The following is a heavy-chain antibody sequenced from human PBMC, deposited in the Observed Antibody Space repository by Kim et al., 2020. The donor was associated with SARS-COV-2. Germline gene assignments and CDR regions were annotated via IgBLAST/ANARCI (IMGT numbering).Heavy chain of an antibody. D-gene: IGHD3-3*01. J-gene: IGHJ6*02. CDR3: AKDIVWTRDFWSGYDYYYGMDV. V-gene: IGHV3-43*02. CDR2: ISGDGGST. CDR1: GFTFDDYA. Sequence: GGSLRLSCAASGFTFDDYAMHWVRQAPGKGLEWVSLISGDGGSTYYADSVKGRFTISRDNSKNSLYLQMNSLRTEDTALYYCAKDIVWTRDFWSGYDYYYGMDVWGQGTTVTVSS.